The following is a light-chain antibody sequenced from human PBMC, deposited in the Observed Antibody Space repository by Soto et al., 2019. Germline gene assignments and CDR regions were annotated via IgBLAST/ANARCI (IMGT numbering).Light chain of an antibody. Sequence: QSVLTQPPSVSAAPGQTVTISCSGGSSNIENNYVSWYQHFPGTAPKLLIYVDNNRPSGIPDRFSGSKSGTSATLGITGLQTGDEADYYCVTWDGNLSAGVFGGGTQLTVL. CDR2: VDN. J-gene: IGLJ7*01. CDR3: VTWDGNLSAGV. V-gene: IGLV1-51*02. CDR1: SSNIENNY.